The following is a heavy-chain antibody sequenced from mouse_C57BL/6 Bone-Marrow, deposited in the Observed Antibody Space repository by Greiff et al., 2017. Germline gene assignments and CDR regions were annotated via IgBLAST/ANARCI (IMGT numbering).Heavy chain of an antibody. D-gene: IGHD2-1*01. CDR2: IWSGGST. V-gene: IGHV2-2*01. Sequence: QVQLKQSGPGLVQPSQSLSITCTVSGFSLTSYGVHWVRQSPGKGLEWLGAIWSGGSTAYNAAFISRLSISKDNSKSQVFFKMNRLQADDTAIYYCASKLLRAMDYWGQGTSVTVSS. J-gene: IGHJ4*01. CDR1: GFSLTSYG. CDR3: ASKLLRAMDY.